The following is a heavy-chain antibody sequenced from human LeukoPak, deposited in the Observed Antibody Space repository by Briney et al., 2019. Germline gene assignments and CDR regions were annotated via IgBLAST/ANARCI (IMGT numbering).Heavy chain of an antibody. J-gene: IGHJ4*02. V-gene: IGHV3-33*03. CDR3: AKDKAVAGFYYFDY. Sequence: GGSLRLSCAASGFTFSSYGMHWVRQAPGKGLGWVAVIWYDGSNKYYADSVKGRFTISRDNAKNSLYLQMNSLRAEDTALYYCAKDKAVAGFYYFDYWGQGTLVTVSS. CDR2: IWYDGSNK. D-gene: IGHD6-19*01. CDR1: GFTFSSYG.